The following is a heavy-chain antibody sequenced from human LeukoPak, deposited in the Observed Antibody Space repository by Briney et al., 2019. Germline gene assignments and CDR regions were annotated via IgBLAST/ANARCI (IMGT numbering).Heavy chain of an antibody. J-gene: IGHJ6*02. CDR3: ARVQARGVISTSYYYYGMDV. CDR1: GFTFSSYA. D-gene: IGHD3-10*01. CDR2: ISSNGGST. V-gene: IGHV3-64*01. Sequence: GGSLRLSCAASGFTFSSYAMHWVRQAPGKGLEYVSAISSNGGSTYYANSVKGRFTISRDNSKNTLYLQMGSLRAEDVAVYYCARVQARGVISTSYYYYGMDVWGQGTTVTVSS.